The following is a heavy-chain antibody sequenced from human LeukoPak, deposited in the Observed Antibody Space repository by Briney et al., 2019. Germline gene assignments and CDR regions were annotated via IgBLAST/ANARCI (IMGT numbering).Heavy chain of an antibody. J-gene: IGHJ3*02. D-gene: IGHD2-15*01. V-gene: IGHV1-18*01. CDR3: ARGVSGYCSGGSCFPSYAFDI. CDR1: GYTFTSYG. Sequence: ASVKVSCKASGYTFTSYGISWVRQAPGQGLEWMGWISAYNGNTSYAQKLQGRVTMTTDTSTSTAYMELRSLRSDDTAVYYCARGVSGYCSGGSCFPSYAFDIWGQGTMVTVSS. CDR2: ISAYNGNT.